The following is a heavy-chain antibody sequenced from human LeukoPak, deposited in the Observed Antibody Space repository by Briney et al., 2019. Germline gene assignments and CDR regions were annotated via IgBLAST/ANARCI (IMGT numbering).Heavy chain of an antibody. V-gene: IGHV3-23*01. D-gene: IGHD6-13*01. CDR2: ISGSGGST. CDR3: AKDLSAGYSSSRDGIPPYFDY. CDR1: GFTVGSHA. J-gene: IGHJ4*02. Sequence: GGSLRLACAASGFTVGSHAMSWVRQAPGKGLEWDSVISGSGGSTYYVESLKGRFTIPRDNSKNTLYLQMDLLRAEDTAVYYCAKDLSAGYSSSRDGIPPYFDYWGQGTLVTVSS.